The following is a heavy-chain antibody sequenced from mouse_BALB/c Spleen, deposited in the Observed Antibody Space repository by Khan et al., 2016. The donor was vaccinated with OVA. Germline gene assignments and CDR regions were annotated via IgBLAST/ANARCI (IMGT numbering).Heavy chain of an antibody. J-gene: IGHJ2*02. CDR1: GYSITSNYA. D-gene: IGHD1-1*01. Sequence: VQLKQSGPGLVKPSQSLSLTCTVTGYSITSNYAWNWIRQFPGNKLEWMGYISYSGSTTYNPSLKSRISITRDTSKNQFFLQLKSVTTEDTATYDCARGNYYGYYFDYWGQGTSLTVSS. CDR3: ARGNYYGYYFDY. V-gene: IGHV3-2*02. CDR2: ISYSGST.